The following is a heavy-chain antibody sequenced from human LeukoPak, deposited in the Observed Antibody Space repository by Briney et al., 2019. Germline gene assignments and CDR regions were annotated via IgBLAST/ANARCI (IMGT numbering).Heavy chain of an antibody. CDR1: GFTVSSNY. V-gene: IGHV4-59*02. D-gene: IGHD2-15*01. Sequence: GSLRLSCAASGFTVSSNYMSWIRQPPGKGLEWIGYIYYSGSTNYNPSLKSRVTISVDTSKNQFSLKLSSVTAADTAVYYCARSSGGYRAYAIDYWGQGTLVTVSS. J-gene: IGHJ4*02. CDR2: IYYSGST. CDR3: ARSSGGYRAYAIDY.